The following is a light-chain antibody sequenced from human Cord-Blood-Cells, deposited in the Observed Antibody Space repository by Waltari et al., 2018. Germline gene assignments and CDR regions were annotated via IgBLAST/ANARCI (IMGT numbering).Light chain of an antibody. Sequence: QSALTQPRSVSGSPGQSVTISCTGPSSDVGGYNYASWYQQHPGKAPKLMIYDVSKRPSGVPDRFSGSKSGNTASLTISGLQAEDEADYYCCSYAGSYTYVFGTGTKVTVL. V-gene: IGLV2-11*01. CDR1: SSDVGGYNY. J-gene: IGLJ1*01. CDR3: CSYAGSYTYV. CDR2: DVS.